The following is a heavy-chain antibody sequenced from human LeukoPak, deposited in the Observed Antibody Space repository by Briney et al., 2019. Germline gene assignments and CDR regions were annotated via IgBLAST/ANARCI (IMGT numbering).Heavy chain of an antibody. D-gene: IGHD6-19*01. CDR3: AKDRRGASGWDYFDY. CDR2: ISGSGGST. CDR1: GFTFSSYA. J-gene: IGHJ4*02. V-gene: IGHV3-23*01. Sequence: PGGSLRLSCAASGFTFSSYAMSWVREAPGKGLEWVSAISGSGGSTYYADSVKGRFTISRDNSKNTLYLQMNSLRAEDTAVYYCAKDRRGASGWDYFDYWGQGTLVIVSS.